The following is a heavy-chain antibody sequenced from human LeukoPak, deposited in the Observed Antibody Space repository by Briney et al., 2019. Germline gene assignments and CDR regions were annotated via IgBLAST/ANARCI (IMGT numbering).Heavy chain of an antibody. CDR2: ISSSSSYI. Sequence: GGSLRLSCAASGFTFSSYSMKWVRQAPGKGLEWVSSISSSSSYIYYADSVKGRFTISRDNAKNSLYVQMNSLRAEDTAVYYCASVKLDDSGSWFDYWGQGTLVTVSS. J-gene: IGHJ4*02. CDR3: ASVKLDDSGSWFDY. D-gene: IGHD1-26*01. CDR1: GFTFSSYS. V-gene: IGHV3-21*01.